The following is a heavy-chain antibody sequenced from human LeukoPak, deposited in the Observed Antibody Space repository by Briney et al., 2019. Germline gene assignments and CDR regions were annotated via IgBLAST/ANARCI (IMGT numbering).Heavy chain of an antibody. CDR2: IIPIFGTA. V-gene: IGHV1-69*13. J-gene: IGHJ4*02. CDR3: ARDRRDGYNYDYFDY. D-gene: IGHD5-24*01. CDR1: GGTFSSYA. Sequence: SVKVSCKASGGTFSSYAISWVRQAPGQGLEWMGGIIPIFGTANYAQKFQGRVTITADESTSTAYMELSSLRSEDTAVYYCARDRRDGYNYDYFDYWGQGTLVTVSS.